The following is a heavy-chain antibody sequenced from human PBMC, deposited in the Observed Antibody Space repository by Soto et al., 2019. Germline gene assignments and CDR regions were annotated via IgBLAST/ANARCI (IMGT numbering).Heavy chain of an antibody. CDR1: GGTFSSYA. V-gene: IGHV1-69*13. J-gene: IGHJ5*02. Sequence: ASVKVSCKASGGTFSSYAISWVRQAPGQGLEWMGGIIPIFGTANYAQKFQGRVTITADESTSTAYMELSSLRSEDTAVYYCARGSGKVVVVPAAVSWFDPWGQGTLVTVSS. CDR2: IIPIFGTA. CDR3: ARGSGKVVVVPAAVSWFDP. D-gene: IGHD2-2*01.